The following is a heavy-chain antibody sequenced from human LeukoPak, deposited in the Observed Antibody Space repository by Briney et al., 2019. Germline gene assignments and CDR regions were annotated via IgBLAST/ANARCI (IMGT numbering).Heavy chain of an antibody. J-gene: IGHJ4*02. V-gene: IGHV3-9*01. CDR2: ISWNSGSI. CDR3: AKESNGRRFDFDY. CDR1: GFTFDDYA. Sequence: PGRSLRLSCAASGFTFDDYAMHWVRQAPGKGLEWVSGISWNSGSIDYADSVKGRFTISRDNAKNSLYLQMNSLRVEDTALYYCAKESNGRRFDFDYWGQGTLATVSS. D-gene: IGHD1-26*01.